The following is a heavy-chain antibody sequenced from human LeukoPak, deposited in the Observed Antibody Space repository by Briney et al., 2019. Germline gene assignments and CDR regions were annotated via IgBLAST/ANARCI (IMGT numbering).Heavy chain of an antibody. CDR1: GYSFTSYW. D-gene: IGHD5-12*01. V-gene: IGHV5-51*01. J-gene: IGHJ4*02. Sequence: GESLKISFKGSGYSFTSYWIGWVRPMPGKGLEWMGIIYPGDSDTRYSPSFQGQVTISADKSISTAYLQWSSLKASDTAMYYCARVDSKVTGDIVATIGNDYWGQGTLVTVSS. CDR2: IYPGDSDT. CDR3: ARVDSKVTGDIVATIGNDY.